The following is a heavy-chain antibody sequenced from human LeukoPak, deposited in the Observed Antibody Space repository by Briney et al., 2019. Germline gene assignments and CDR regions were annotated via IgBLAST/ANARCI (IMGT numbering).Heavy chain of an antibody. J-gene: IGHJ4*02. CDR3: AKEGPEHNLTG. V-gene: IGHV3-23*01. Sequence: PGGSLRLSCAASGFTFSHYGMNWVRQAPGKGLEWVSGISGSGGSTFYADSVKGWFTLSRDNSKNTLYLQMTSLRADDTAVFYCAKEGPEHNLTGWGQGTLVTVSS. CDR1: GFTFSHYG. D-gene: IGHD1-1*01. CDR2: ISGSGGST.